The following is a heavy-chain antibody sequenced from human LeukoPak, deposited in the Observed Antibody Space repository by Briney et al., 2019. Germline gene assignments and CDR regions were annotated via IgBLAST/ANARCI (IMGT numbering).Heavy chain of an antibody. CDR3: ARGYSSGWGNWFDP. CDR2: IYYSGST. V-gene: IGHV4-59*01. Sequence: SETLSLTCTVSGGSISSYYWSWIRQLPGKGLEWIGYIYYSGSTNYNPSLKSRVTISVDTSKNQFSLKLSSVTAADTAVYYCARGYSSGWGNWFDPWGQGTLVTVSS. D-gene: IGHD6-19*01. J-gene: IGHJ5*02. CDR1: GGSISSYY.